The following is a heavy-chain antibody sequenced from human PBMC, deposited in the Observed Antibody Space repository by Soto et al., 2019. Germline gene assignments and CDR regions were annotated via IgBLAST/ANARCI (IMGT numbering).Heavy chain of an antibody. V-gene: IGHV1-3*01. CDR3: ARDEQQLAGGMDV. CDR2: INAGNGNT. D-gene: IGHD6-13*01. Sequence: QVQLVQSGAEVKKPGASVKVSCKASGYTFTSYAMHWVRQAPGQRPEWMRWINAGNGNTKYSQKFQGRVTITRDTSASTAYMELSSLRSEDTAVYYCARDEQQLAGGMDVWGQGTTVTVSS. CDR1: GYTFTSYA. J-gene: IGHJ6*02.